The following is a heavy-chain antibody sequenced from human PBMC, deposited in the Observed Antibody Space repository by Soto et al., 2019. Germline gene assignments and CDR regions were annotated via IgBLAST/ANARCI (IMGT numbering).Heavy chain of an antibody. Sequence: SETLSLTCAVSGYSISSGYYWGWIRQPPGKGLEWIGSIYHSGSTYYNPSLKSRVTISVDTSKNQFSLKLSSVTAADTAVYYCARDQWGYPGPGFDYWGQGTMVTVSS. CDR1: GYSISSGYY. CDR3: ARDQWGYPGPGFDY. J-gene: IGHJ4*02. D-gene: IGHD1-26*01. CDR2: IYHSGST. V-gene: IGHV4-38-2*02.